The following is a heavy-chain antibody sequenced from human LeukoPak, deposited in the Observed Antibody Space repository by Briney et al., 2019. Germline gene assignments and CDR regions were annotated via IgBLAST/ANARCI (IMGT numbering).Heavy chain of an antibody. Sequence: GESLKISGKGSGYSFTSYWIGWVRQMPGEGLEWMGIIYPGDSGTRYSPSFQGQVTISADKSISTAYLQWSSLKASDTAMYYCARRSSGWYYFEYWGQGTLLTVSS. CDR1: GYSFTSYW. CDR2: IYPGDSGT. D-gene: IGHD6-19*01. J-gene: IGHJ4*02. CDR3: ARRSSGWYYFEY. V-gene: IGHV5-51*03.